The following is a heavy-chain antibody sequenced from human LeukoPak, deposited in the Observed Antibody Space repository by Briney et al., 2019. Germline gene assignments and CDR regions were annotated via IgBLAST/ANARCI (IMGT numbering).Heavy chain of an antibody. CDR3: AKQQLVRCFDY. V-gene: IGHV4-34*01. J-gene: IGHJ4*02. CDR2: INHSGST. CDR1: GGSFSGYY. D-gene: IGHD6-13*01. Sequence: SETLSLTCAVYGGSFSGYYWSWIRQPPGKGLEWIGEINHSGSTNYNPSLKSRVTISVDTSKNQFSLKLSSVTAADTAVYYCAKQQLVRCFDYWGQGTLATVSS.